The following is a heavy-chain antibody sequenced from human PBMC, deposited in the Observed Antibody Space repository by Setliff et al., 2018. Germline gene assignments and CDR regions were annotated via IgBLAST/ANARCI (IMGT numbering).Heavy chain of an antibody. Sequence: GGSLRLSCAASGFTFSNHGMHWVRQAPGKGLEWVAFIRHDGNNKYYKDSVRGRFTISRDNSKNTVYLQMNDLRPEDTAVYYCAKELIEVMMTGLEFWGQGTMVTV. CDR3: AKELIEVMMTGLEF. CDR1: GFTFSNHG. D-gene: IGHD3-22*01. J-gene: IGHJ4*02. V-gene: IGHV3-30*02. CDR2: IRHDGNNK.